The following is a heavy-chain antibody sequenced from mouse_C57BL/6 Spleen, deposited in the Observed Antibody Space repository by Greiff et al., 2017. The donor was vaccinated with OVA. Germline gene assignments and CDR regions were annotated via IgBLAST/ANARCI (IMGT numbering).Heavy chain of an antibody. V-gene: IGHV1-64*01. CDR3: ARPSTTVDPCAY. D-gene: IGHD1-1*01. Sequence: QVQLQQSGAELVKPGASVKLSCKASGYTFTSYWMHWVKQRPGQGLEWIGMIHPNSGSTNYNEKFKSKATLTVDKSSSTAYMQLSSLTSEDSAVYYCARPSTTVDPCAYWGQGTLVTVSA. CDR1: GYTFTSYW. CDR2: IHPNSGST. J-gene: IGHJ3*01.